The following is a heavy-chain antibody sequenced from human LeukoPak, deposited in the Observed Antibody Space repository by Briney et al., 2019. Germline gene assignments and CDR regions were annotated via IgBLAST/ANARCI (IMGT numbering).Heavy chain of an antibody. CDR3: ARGPPRDSSGYFNY. CDR2: IKQDGSEK. Sequence: GGSLRLSCAASGFTFSSYAMSWVRQAPGKGLEWVANIKQDGSEKYYVDSVKGRFTISRDNAKNSLYLQMNSLRAEDTAVYYCARGPPRDSSGYFNYWGQGTLVTVSS. CDR1: GFTFSSYA. V-gene: IGHV3-7*01. J-gene: IGHJ4*02. D-gene: IGHD3-22*01.